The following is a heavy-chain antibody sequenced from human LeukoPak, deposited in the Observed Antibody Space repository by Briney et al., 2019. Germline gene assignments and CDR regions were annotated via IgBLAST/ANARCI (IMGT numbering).Heavy chain of an antibody. CDR2: IIPIFGTA. CDR1: GGTFSSYA. V-gene: IGHV1-69*13. CDR3: ARDPGLGGMDV. J-gene: IGHJ6*02. Sequence: AASVKVSCKASGGTFSSYAIGWVRQAPGQGLEWMGGIIPIFGTANYAQKFQGRVTITADESTSTAYMELSSLRSEDTAVYYCARDPGLGGMDVWGQGTTVTVSS.